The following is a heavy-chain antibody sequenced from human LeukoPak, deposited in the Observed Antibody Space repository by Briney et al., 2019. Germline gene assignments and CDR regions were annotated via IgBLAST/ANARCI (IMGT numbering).Heavy chain of an antibody. CDR3: ARAPDRYYYYYMDV. V-gene: IGHV3-53*01. CDR2: IYSGGST. J-gene: IGHJ6*03. Sequence: GGSLRLSCAASGFTVSSNYMSWVRQAPGKGLEWVSVIYSGGSTYYADSVKGRFTISRDNSKNTLYLQMNCLRAEDTAVYYCARAPDRYYYYYMDVWGKGTTVTVSS. CDR1: GFTVSSNY.